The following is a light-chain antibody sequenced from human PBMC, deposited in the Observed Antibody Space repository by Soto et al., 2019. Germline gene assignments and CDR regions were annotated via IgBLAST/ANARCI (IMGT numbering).Light chain of an antibody. CDR2: DVT. Sequence: QSALTQPASVSGYPGQSVTISCSGSSSDVGAYNYVSWYQRHPGKAPKLMIYDVTNRPSGVSNRFSGSKSGNTASLTISGLQAEDEADYFCSSYTSSSTVVFGGGTKLNVL. CDR1: SSDVGAYNY. V-gene: IGLV2-14*01. CDR3: SSYTSSSTVV. J-gene: IGLJ3*02.